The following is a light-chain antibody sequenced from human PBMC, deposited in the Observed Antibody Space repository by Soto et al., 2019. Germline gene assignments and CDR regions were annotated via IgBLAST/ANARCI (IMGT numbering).Light chain of an antibody. Sequence: IQLTQSPSSLSASVGDRVTITWGASQGISSYLAWYQQKPGQAPKLLIYAASTLQSGVPSRFRGSGSGTDFTLTISSLKPEDFATYYCQQLNSYPITFGQGTRLEIK. CDR1: QGISSY. CDR3: QQLNSYPIT. V-gene: IGKV1-9*01. CDR2: AAS. J-gene: IGKJ5*01.